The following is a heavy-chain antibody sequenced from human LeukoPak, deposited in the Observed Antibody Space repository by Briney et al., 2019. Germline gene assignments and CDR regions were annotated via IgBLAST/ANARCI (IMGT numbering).Heavy chain of an antibody. Sequence: GASVKVSCKASGYTFSGYYMHWVRQAPGQGLEWMGWINPNSGVTNYAQKFQGRGTMTRDTSISTAYMELISLSSDDTALYYCAREGRDYPGIFDYWGQGTLVTVSS. CDR1: GYTFSGYY. D-gene: IGHD1-26*01. V-gene: IGHV1-2*02. CDR3: AREGRDYPGIFDY. J-gene: IGHJ4*02. CDR2: INPNSGVT.